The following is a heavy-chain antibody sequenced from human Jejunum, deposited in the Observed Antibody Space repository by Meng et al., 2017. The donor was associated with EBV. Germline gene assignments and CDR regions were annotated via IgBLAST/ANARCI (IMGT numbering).Heavy chain of an antibody. D-gene: IGHD3-22*01. CDR1: GGSISDNDW. CDR2: IYHGGGT. J-gene: IGHJ4*02. V-gene: IGHV4-4*02. CDR3: AGNGYYALEY. Sequence: QVQLKESGPRLGKPSGTLSLTVVGSGGSISDNDWWSWVRQPPGKGLEWLGEIYHGGGTNYNPSLESRVTISVDKSKNQFSLKLNSVTVADTAAYYCAGNGYYALEYWGPGILVTVSS.